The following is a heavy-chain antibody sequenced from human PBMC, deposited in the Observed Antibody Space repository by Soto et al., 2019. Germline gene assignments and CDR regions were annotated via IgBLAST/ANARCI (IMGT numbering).Heavy chain of an antibody. Sequence: GGSLRLSCAASGFTFSSYGMHWVRQAPGKGLEWVAVIWYDGSNKYYADSVKGRFTISRDNSKNTLYLQMNSLRAEDTAVYYCARVLGSGYYYYGMDVWGQGTTVTVSS. CDR2: IWYDGSNK. D-gene: IGHD3-10*01. CDR1: GFTFSSYG. CDR3: ARVLGSGYYYYGMDV. V-gene: IGHV3-33*01. J-gene: IGHJ6*02.